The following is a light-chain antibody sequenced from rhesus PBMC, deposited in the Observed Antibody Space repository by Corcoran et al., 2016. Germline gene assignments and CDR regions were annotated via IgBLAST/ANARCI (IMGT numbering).Light chain of an antibody. J-gene: IGKJ1*01. CDR2: YAS. V-gene: IGKV3-17*01. CDR3: QQFNIWT. CDR1: QSFSSS. Sequence: EIVLTQSPATLSLSPGERATLSCRASQSFSSSLAWYQQKPGQAPRLLIYYASSRATGIPDRFSGSGSGTDFTLTISSLEPEDVGIYYCQQFNIWTFGQGTKVEI.